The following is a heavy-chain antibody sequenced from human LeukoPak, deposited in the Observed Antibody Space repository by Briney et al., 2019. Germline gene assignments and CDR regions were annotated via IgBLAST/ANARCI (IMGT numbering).Heavy chain of an antibody. Sequence: GESLKISCKGSGSSFTSYWIGWVRQMPGKGLEWMGIIYPGDSDTRYSPSFQGQVTISADKSISTAYLQWSSLRASDTAMYYCATYTFIAAAGYFDYWGQGTLVTVSS. CDR1: GSSFTSYW. CDR2: IYPGDSDT. J-gene: IGHJ4*02. CDR3: ATYTFIAAAGYFDY. D-gene: IGHD6-13*01. V-gene: IGHV5-51*01.